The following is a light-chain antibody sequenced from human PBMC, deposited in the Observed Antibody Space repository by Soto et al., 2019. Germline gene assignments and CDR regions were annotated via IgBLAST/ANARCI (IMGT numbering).Light chain of an antibody. V-gene: IGKV2-28*01. CDR1: QSLLHSNGYNY. CDR2: LGS. Sequence: DIVMTRSPLSLPVTPGEPASISCRSSQSLLHSNGYNYLDWYLQKPGQSPQLLIYLGSNRASGVLDRFSGSGSGTDFTLKISRVEADDVGVYYCMQALQTPFTFGNGTKVDIK. CDR3: MQALQTPFT. J-gene: IGKJ3*01.